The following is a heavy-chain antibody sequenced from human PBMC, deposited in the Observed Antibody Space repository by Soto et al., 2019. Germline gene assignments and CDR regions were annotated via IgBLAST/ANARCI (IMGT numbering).Heavy chain of an antibody. CDR1: GGSFSGYY. CDR2: INRSGST. Sequence: PSETLSLTCAVYGGSFSGYYWSWIRQPPGKGLEWIGEINRSGSTNYNPSLKSRVTISVDTSKNQFSLKLSSVTAADTAVYYCARGNVVVTAYYYYYGMDVWGQGTTVTVSS. V-gene: IGHV4-34*01. D-gene: IGHD2-21*02. CDR3: ARGNVVVTAYYYYYGMDV. J-gene: IGHJ6*02.